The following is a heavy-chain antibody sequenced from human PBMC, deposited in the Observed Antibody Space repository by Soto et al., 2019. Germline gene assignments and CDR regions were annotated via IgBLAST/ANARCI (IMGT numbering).Heavy chain of an antibody. CDR1: GYSFTSYW. Sequence: GESLKISCKGSGYSFTSYWIGWLRQMPGKGLEWMGVIYPGDSDTRYSPSFQGQVTISADKSISTAYLHWSSLKASDTAMYYCGSSSWQYAFEIWGQGPMVIVS. CDR3: GSSSWQYAFEI. V-gene: IGHV5-51*01. J-gene: IGHJ3*02. D-gene: IGHD6-13*01. CDR2: IYPGDSDT.